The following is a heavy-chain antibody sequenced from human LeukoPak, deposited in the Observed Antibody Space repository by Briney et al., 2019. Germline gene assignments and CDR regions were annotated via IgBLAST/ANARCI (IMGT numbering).Heavy chain of an antibody. J-gene: IGHJ4*02. CDR2: VRYDETTK. Sequence: PGGSLRLSCAASGFTFSNYGMHWVRQAPGKGLEWVAFVRYDETTKFYADSVKGRFTISRDNSKTTLYLQMNSLRPEDTAVYYCAKVRVGTAHFDYWGQGTLVTVSS. CDR1: GFTFSNYG. V-gene: IGHV3-30*02. D-gene: IGHD2-15*01. CDR3: AKVRVGTAHFDY.